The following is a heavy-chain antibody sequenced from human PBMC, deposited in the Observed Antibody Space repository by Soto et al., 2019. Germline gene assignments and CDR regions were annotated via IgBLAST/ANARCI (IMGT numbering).Heavy chain of an antibody. CDR2: FDPEDGET. J-gene: IGHJ3*02. CDR1: GYTLTELS. D-gene: IGHD3-10*01. V-gene: IGHV1-24*01. CDR3: ATDRRDGYNFLGFGAFDI. Sequence: GASVKVSCKVSGYTLTELSMHWVRQAPGKGLEWMGGFDPEDGETIYAQKFQGRVTMTEDTSTDTAYMELSSLRSEDTAVYYCATDRRDGYNFLGFGAFDIWGQGTMVTVSS.